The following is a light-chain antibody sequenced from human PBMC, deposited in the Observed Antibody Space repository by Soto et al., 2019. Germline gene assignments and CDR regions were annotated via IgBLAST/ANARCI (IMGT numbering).Light chain of an antibody. CDR2: DAS. CDR1: QSVSSSY. Sequence: EIVMTQSPVTLSVSPWERATLSCRASQSVSSSYLAWYQQKPGQAPRLLIYDASTRATGIPARFSGSGSGTDFTLTISGLQSEDFAVYYCQQYNNWPQTFGQGTKVDIK. J-gene: IGKJ1*01. V-gene: IGKV3-15*01. CDR3: QQYNNWPQT.